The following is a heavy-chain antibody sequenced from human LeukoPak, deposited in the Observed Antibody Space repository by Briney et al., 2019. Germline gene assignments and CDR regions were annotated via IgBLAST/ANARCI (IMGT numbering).Heavy chain of an antibody. D-gene: IGHD2-8*01. Sequence: GGSLRLSCAASGFTFSSYAMSWVRQAPGKGLEWVSAISGSGGSTYYADSVKGRFTISRDNSKNTLYLQMNSLRAEDTAVYYCAKDLIKGRPYYYGMDVWGQGTTVTVSS. CDR2: ISGSGGST. J-gene: IGHJ6*02. CDR1: GFTFSSYA. V-gene: IGHV3-23*01. CDR3: AKDLIKGRPYYYGMDV.